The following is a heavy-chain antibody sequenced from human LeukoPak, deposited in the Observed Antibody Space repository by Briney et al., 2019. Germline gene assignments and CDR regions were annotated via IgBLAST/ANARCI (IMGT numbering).Heavy chain of an antibody. CDR1: GFTFSSYW. J-gene: IGHJ5*02. CDR2: IKQDGSEN. Sequence: GGSLRLSCAASGFTFSSYWMSWVRQTPGKGLEWVANIKQDGSENFYVDSVKGRFTISRDNAKNSLYLQMNSLRAEDTAVYYCARDSTGYGYEEWSWGQGTLVTVSS. D-gene: IGHD5-18*01. CDR3: ARDSTGYGYEEWS. V-gene: IGHV3-7*01.